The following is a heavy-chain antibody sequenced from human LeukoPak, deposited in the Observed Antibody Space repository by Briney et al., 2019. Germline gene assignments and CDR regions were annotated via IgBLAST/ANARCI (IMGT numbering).Heavy chain of an antibody. CDR2: ISGSGGST. Sequence: PGGSLRLSCAASGFTFSSYAMSWVRQAPGKGLEWVSAISGSGGSTYYADSVKGRFTISRDNSKNTLYLQMNSLRAEDTAVYYCATHGRYDFWSDPTPLYYWGQGTLVTVSS. V-gene: IGHV3-23*01. CDR1: GFTFSSYA. CDR3: ATHGRYDFWSDPTPLYY. D-gene: IGHD3-3*01. J-gene: IGHJ4*02.